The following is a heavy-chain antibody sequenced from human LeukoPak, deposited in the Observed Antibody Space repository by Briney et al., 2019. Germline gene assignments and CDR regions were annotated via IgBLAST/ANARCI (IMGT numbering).Heavy chain of an antibody. J-gene: IGHJ4*02. CDR1: GFTFDDYA. D-gene: IGHD1-26*01. CDR2: ISWDGGSS. V-gene: IGHV3-43D*03. Sequence: GGSLRLSCAASGFTFDDYAMHWIRQAPGEGLEWVSLISWDGGSSYYADSVKGRFTISGDNSKNSLYLQMNSLRAEDTALYYCAKDRADSGSYSYFDYWGQGTLVTVSS. CDR3: AKDRADSGSYSYFDY.